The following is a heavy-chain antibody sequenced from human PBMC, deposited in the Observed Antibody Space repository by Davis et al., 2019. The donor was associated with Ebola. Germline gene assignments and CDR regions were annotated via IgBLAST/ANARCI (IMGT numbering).Heavy chain of an antibody. V-gene: IGHV3-64D*08. CDR1: GFTFSSYA. J-gene: IGHJ4*02. CDR3: VKVIGPSYFDY. CDR2: ISSNGGST. Sequence: GESLKISCSASGFTFSSYAMHWFRQAPGKGLEYVSAISSNGGSTYYADSVKGRFTISRDNSKNTLYLQMSSLRAEDTAVYYCVKVIGPSYFDYWGQGTLVTVSS.